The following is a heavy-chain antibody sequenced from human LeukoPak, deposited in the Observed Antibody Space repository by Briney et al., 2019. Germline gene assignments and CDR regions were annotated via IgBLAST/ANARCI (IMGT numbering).Heavy chain of an antibody. J-gene: IGHJ5*02. CDR2: IYYSGSP. Sequence: SETLSLTCTVSGGSFSSSSYYWGWTRQPPGKGLEWIGSIYYSGSPYYNPSRKSRVTKAVDTSKNQFSQKLTSVAAADTAVYYSARQMQDYDSSGNNWCDPWGQGTLVTVSS. CDR3: ARQMQDYDSSGNNWCDP. D-gene: IGHD3-22*01. CDR1: GGSFSSSSYY. V-gene: IGHV4-39*01.